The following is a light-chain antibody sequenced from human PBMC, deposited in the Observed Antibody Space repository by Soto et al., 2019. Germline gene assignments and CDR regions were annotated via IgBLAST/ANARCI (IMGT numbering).Light chain of an antibody. Sequence: EIVMTQSPATLSVSPGERATLSCRASQSISSNLAWYQQKPGQAPRLLIYGASTRATGIPARFSGSGSGTEFTLTISSLQSEDFAVYYCQQNNKWPPWTFGQGTKV. V-gene: IGKV3-15*01. CDR3: QQNNKWPPWT. CDR2: GAS. J-gene: IGKJ1*01. CDR1: QSISSN.